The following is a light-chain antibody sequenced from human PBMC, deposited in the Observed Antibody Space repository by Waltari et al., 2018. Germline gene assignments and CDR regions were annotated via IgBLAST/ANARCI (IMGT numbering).Light chain of an antibody. V-gene: IGKV1-27*01. J-gene: IGKJ1*01. CDR1: QGISNY. CDR3: QKYNSAPSP. CDR2: AAS. Sequence: DIQMTQSPSSLSASVGDRVTINCRASQGISNYLAWYQQKPGKVPKLLIYAASTLQSGVPSRFSGSVSGTDFTLTISSLQPEDVASYYCQKYNSAPSPFGQGTKVEIK.